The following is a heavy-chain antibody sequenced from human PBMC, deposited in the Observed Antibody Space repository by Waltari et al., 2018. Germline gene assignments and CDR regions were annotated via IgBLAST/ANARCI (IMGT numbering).Heavy chain of an antibody. Sequence: EVPLVESGGGLVQPGGSLRLPCAASGFQFRCYCISWGRQAPGKGLEWVANIRPDGNEKYYVDSVKGRLTISRDNAKNSLYLQMNSLRVEDTAVYFCARDPSYGAIDYWGQGTLVTVSS. CDR1: GFQFRCYC. J-gene: IGHJ4*02. CDR3: ARDPSYGAIDY. V-gene: IGHV3-7*01. CDR2: IRPDGNEK. D-gene: IGHD4-17*01.